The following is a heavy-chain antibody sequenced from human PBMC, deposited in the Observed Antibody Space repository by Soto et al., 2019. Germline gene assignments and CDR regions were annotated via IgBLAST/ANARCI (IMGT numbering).Heavy chain of an antibody. D-gene: IGHD7-27*01. CDR3: ARRWGTSFGF. CDR1: GGSISSYY. Sequence: SETLSLTCTVSGGSISSYYWSWIRQPPGKGLEWIGYIYYSGSTNYNPSLKSRVTISVDTSKNQFSLKVSSVTAADTAVYYCARRWGTSFGFWGQGTLVTVSS. V-gene: IGHV4-59*01. J-gene: IGHJ4*02. CDR2: IYYSGST.